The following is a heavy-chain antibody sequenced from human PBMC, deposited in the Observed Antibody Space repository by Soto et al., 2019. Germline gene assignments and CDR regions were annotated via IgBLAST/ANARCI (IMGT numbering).Heavy chain of an antibody. CDR1: GYTFTSYA. V-gene: IGHV1-3*01. J-gene: IGHJ4*02. CDR3: ARGGRGEGGFDY. Sequence: ASVKVSCKASGYTFTSYAMHWVRQAPGQRLEWMGWINAGNGNTKYSQKFQGRVTITRDTSASTAYMELSSLRSEDTAVYYCARGGRGEGGFDYWGQGTLVTVSS. CDR2: INAGNGNT. D-gene: IGHD4-17*01.